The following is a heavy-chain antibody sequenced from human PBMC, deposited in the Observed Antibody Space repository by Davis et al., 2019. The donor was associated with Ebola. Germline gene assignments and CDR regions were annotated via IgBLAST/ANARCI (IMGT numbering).Heavy chain of an antibody. CDR1: GASISDDY. D-gene: IGHD1/OR15-1a*01. CDR2: VNYARGT. CDR3: TRDRGLTTTGGVGMDV. J-gene: IGHJ6*02. Sequence: SETLSLTCTVSGASISDDYWNWIRQSPGKGLEWIGYVNYARGTTYNPSLQSRVTISVDMSKNLVSLRLNSVTAADTAVYYCTRDRGLTTTGGVGMDVWGQGTTVTVSS. V-gene: IGHV4-59*01.